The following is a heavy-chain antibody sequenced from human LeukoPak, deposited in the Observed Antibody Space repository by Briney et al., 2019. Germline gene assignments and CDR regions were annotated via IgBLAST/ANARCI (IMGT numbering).Heavy chain of an antibody. J-gene: IGHJ4*02. Sequence: PSETLSLTCAVSGGSFSGHYWNWIRQPPGKGLEWIGEINHGGSTNYNPSLKSRVTISVDTSQNQFSLRLGSVTAADTAVYYCARGRYVTTRGGAAAGFLDYWGQGTLVTVST. D-gene: IGHD6-13*01. CDR2: INHGGST. CDR3: ARGRYVTTRGGAAAGFLDY. V-gene: IGHV4-34*01. CDR1: GGSFSGHY.